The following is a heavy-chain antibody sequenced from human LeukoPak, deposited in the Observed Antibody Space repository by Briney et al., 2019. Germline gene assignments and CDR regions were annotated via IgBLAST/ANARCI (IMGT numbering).Heavy chain of an antibody. CDR2: ISTSSSYI. CDR3: ARDDSSSKFDY. V-gene: IGHV3-21*01. CDR1: GFNFNIYN. Sequence: GGSLRLSCAASGFNFNIYNMNWVRQAPGEGLEWGSSISTSSSYIYYADSVKGRFTISRDDAKNSLYLLMNSLRAEDTAVYYCARDDSSSKFDYWVQGTLVTVSS. D-gene: IGHD6-6*01. J-gene: IGHJ4*02.